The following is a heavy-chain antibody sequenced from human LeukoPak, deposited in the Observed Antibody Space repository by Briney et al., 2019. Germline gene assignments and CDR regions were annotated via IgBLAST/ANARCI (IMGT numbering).Heavy chain of an antibody. D-gene: IGHD5-18*01. V-gene: IGHV1-69*05. J-gene: IGHJ4*02. CDR3: ARGGGYSYGSIGDY. CDR1: GGTFSSYA. Sequence: GASVKVSCKASGGTFSSYAISWVRQAPGQGLEWMGGIIPIFGTANYAQKFQGRVTITTDESTGTAYMELSSLRSEDTAVYYCARGGGYSYGSIGDYWGQGTLVTVSS. CDR2: IIPIFGTA.